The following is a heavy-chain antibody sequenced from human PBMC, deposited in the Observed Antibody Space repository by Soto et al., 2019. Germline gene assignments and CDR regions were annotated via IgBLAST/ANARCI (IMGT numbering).Heavy chain of an antibody. CDR3: ASRGVVVVAANPAFDI. V-gene: IGHV3-21*01. CDR1: GFTFSSYS. CDR2: ISSSSSYL. J-gene: IGHJ3*02. Sequence: GGYPGLSCAASGFTFSSYSMYWVRLAPGKGLEWVSSISSSSSYLYYADSVKGRFTISRDNAKNSLYLQMNSLRAEDTAVYYCASRGVVVVAANPAFDIWGQGTMVTVSS. D-gene: IGHD2-15*01.